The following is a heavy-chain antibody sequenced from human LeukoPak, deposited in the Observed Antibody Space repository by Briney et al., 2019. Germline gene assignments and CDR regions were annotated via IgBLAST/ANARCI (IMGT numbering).Heavy chain of an antibody. V-gene: IGHV4-4*07. CDR2: IYISGSGST. Sequence: SETLSLTCTVSGGSISSYYWSWIRQPAGKGLEWIGRIYISGSGSTNYNPSLKSRVTMSVDTSKNQFSLKLSSVTAADTAVYYCARGQQWLVRYFDLWGRGTLVTVSS. CDR3: ARGQQWLVRYFDL. J-gene: IGHJ2*01. D-gene: IGHD6-19*01. CDR1: GGSISSYY.